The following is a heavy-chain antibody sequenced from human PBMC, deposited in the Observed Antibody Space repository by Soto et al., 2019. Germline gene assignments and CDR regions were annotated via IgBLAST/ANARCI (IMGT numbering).Heavy chain of an antibody. Sequence: SVKVSCKASGGTFSSYAISWVRQAPGQGLEWMGGIIPIFGTANYAQKFQGRVTITADESTSTAYMGLSSLRSEDTAVYYCASSLTWIQLWLPFDYWGQGTLVTVSS. D-gene: IGHD5-18*01. CDR2: IIPIFGTA. J-gene: IGHJ4*02. CDR3: ASSLTWIQLWLPFDY. V-gene: IGHV1-69*13. CDR1: GGTFSSYA.